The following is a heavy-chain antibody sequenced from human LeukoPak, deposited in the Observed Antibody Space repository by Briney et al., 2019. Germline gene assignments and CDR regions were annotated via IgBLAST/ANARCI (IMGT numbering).Heavy chain of an antibody. CDR3: ARVGIVVVVAYAFVI. Sequence: GGSLRLSCAASGFTFSSYEMNWVRQAPGKGLEWVSYISSIRSYIYYGDSVKGRFTISRDNAKNSLFLQMNSLRAEDTAVYYCARVGIVVVVAYAFVIWGQGTMVTVSS. J-gene: IGHJ3*02. CDR1: GFTFSSYE. CDR2: ISSIRSYI. D-gene: IGHD2-15*01. V-gene: IGHV3-21*05.